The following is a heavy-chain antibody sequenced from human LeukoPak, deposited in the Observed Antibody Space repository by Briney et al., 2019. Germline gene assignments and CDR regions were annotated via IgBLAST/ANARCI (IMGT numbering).Heavy chain of an antibody. J-gene: IGHJ4*02. D-gene: IGHD3-10*01. V-gene: IGHV3-69-1*01. CDR3: ARGGNSLDY. CDR2: ISSSSTI. CDR1: GFTFDDYA. Sequence: GGSLRLSCAASGFTFDDYAMNWVRQAPGKGLEWVSYISSSSTIYYADSVKGRFTISRDNAKNSLYLQMNSLRVEDTAVYYCARGGNSLDYWGQGTLVTVSS.